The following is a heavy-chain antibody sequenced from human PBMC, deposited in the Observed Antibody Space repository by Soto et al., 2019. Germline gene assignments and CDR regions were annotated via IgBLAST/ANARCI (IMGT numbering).Heavy chain of an antibody. CDR1: GFTLSTYW. CDR3: AGVQGSSVWDRERDSYYFYGIDV. CDR2: INQDGSEK. D-gene: IGHD3-22*01. J-gene: IGHJ6*02. V-gene: IGHV3-7*03. Sequence: GGSLRLSCEASGFTLSTYWMSWIRQAPGGGLEWMANINQDGSEKYYVDSVKGRFTISRDNTKNSLYLQMNSLRAEDTAVYFCAGVQGSSVWDRERDSYYFYGIDVWGQGSTVTVSS.